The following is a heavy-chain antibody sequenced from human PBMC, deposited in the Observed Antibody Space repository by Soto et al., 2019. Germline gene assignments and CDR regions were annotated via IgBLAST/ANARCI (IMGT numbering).Heavy chain of an antibody. D-gene: IGHD3-16*01. V-gene: IGHV6-1*01. Sequence: SQTLSLTCAISGDSVSGNSAAWNWIRQSPSRGLEWLGRTYYRSRWYNDYAVSVKSRITVTPDTSKNQFSLHLNSVTPEDTAVYYCSRELPYYVSSDRYLDYWGQGALVTVSS. CDR1: GDSVSGNSAA. CDR3: SRELPYYVSSDRYLDY. CDR2: TYYRSRWYN. J-gene: IGHJ4*02.